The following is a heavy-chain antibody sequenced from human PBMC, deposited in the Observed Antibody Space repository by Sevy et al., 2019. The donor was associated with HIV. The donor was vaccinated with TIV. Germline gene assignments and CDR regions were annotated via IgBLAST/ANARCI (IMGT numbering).Heavy chain of an antibody. Sequence: SETLSLTCTVSGGSISSSSYYWGWIRQPPGQGLEWIGSIYYSGSTYYNPSLKSRVTISVDTSKNQFSLKLSSVTAADTAVYYCARQDAALLWFGEGGIDAFDIWGQGTMVTVSS. CDR1: GGSISSSSYY. CDR2: IYYSGST. CDR3: ARQDAALLWFGEGGIDAFDI. V-gene: IGHV4-39*01. D-gene: IGHD3-10*01. J-gene: IGHJ3*02.